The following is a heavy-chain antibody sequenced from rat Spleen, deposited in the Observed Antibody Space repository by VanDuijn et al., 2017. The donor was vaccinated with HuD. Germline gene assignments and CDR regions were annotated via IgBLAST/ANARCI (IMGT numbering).Heavy chain of an antibody. J-gene: IGHJ2*01. V-gene: IGHV5-17*01. CDR1: GFTFSDYA. Sequence: EVQLVESGGGLLQPGRSLKLSCATSGFTFSDYAMAWVRQAPKKGLEWVATIIYDGSFTYYRDSVKGRSTVSRDNTESTLYLQTDSLRSEDTAPYYCARPAARYASGYSYYFEYWGQGVIVTVSS. CDR3: ARPAARYASGYSYYFEY. CDR2: IIYDGSFT. D-gene: IGHD4-3*01.